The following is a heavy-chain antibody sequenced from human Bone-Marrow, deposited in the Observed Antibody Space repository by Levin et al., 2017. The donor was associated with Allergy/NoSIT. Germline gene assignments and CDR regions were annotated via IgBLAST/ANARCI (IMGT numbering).Heavy chain of an antibody. J-gene: IGHJ5*02. CDR2: VNPSGGGT. Sequence: GESLKISCKTSGYTFTNSYIHWIRQAPGQGLEWLGIVNPSGGGTTYAQNFQGRITMTRDTSTSAVYMELRTLRPDDTAVYFCARDDWLDIWGQGTLVTVSS. V-gene: IGHV1-46*01. CDR3: ARDDWLDI. CDR1: GYTFTNSY.